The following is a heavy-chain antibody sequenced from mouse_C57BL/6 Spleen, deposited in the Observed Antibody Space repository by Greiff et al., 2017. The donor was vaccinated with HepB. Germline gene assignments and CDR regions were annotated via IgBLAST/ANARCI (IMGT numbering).Heavy chain of an antibody. CDR3: ASPANYGNFAY. J-gene: IGHJ3*01. CDR2: ISYDGSN. CDR1: GYSITSGYY. Sequence: ESGPGLVKPSQSLSLTCSVTGYSITSGYYWNWIRQFPGNKLEWMGYISYDGSNNYNPSLKNRISITRDTSKNQFFLKLNSVTTEDTATYYCASPANYGNFAYWGQGTLVTVSA. D-gene: IGHD2-1*01. V-gene: IGHV3-6*01.